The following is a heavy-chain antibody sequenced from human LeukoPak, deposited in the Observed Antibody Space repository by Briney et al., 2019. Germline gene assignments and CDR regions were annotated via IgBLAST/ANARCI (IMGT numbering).Heavy chain of an antibody. J-gene: IGHJ6*03. CDR2: IHSSGST. D-gene: IGHD5-18*01. CDR3: ARVGYRFSINDWSRTGLGAYPTKYYYYMDV. V-gene: IGHV4-59*11. Sequence: SDTLSLTCTVSGGSLSGHFWSWFRRPPGKGLENIGYIHSSGSTNYNPSYKSRVTVSLEMSKNQFSLSLSSVTAADTAVYYCARVGYRFSINDWSRTGLGAYPTKYYYYMDVWGKGTTVTVSS. CDR1: GGSLSGHF.